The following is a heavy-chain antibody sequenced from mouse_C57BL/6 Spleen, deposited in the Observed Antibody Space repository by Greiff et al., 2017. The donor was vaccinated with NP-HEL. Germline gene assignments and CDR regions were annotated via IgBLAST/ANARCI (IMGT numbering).Heavy chain of an antibody. CDR3: ARLIYYYGSSYGYFDY. Sequence: DVHLVESGGDLVKPGGSLKLSCAASGFTFSSYGMSWVRQTPDKRLEWVATISSGGSYTYYPDSVKGRFTISRDNAKNTLYLQMSSLKSEDTAMYYCARLIYYYGSSYGYFDYWGQGTTLTVSS. CDR1: GFTFSSYG. D-gene: IGHD1-1*01. J-gene: IGHJ2*01. V-gene: IGHV5-6*01. CDR2: ISSGGSYT.